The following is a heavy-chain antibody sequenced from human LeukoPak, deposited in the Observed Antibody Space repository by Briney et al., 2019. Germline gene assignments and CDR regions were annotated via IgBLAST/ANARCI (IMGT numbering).Heavy chain of an antibody. CDR2: ISGSGGST. D-gene: IGHD3-22*01. J-gene: IGHJ4*02. CDR3: ARGYYYDSSGYSYYFDY. CDR1: GFTFSSYG. Sequence: PGGSLRLSCAASGFTFSSYGMSWVRQAPGKGLEWVSAISGSGGSTYYADSVKGRFTISRDNSKNTLYLQMNSLRAEDTAVYYCARGYYYDSSGYSYYFDYWGQGTLVTVSS. V-gene: IGHV3-23*01.